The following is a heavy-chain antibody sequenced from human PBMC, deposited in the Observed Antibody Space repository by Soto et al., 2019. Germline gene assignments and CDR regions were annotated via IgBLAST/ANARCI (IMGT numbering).Heavy chain of an antibody. J-gene: IGHJ4*02. D-gene: IGHD1-26*01. CDR2: AHHSGRT. CDR3: ARSEATGLDY. Sequence: QVQLQESGPGLVKPSGTLSLTCTVSGGSMTSSNWWNWVRQSPGKGLEWIGEAHHSGRTNYNPSPRSRVTISVDKCKNHFSLKLTSVTAADTVVYYCARSEATGLDYWGQGTLVTVSS. CDR1: GGSMTSSNW. V-gene: IGHV4-4*02.